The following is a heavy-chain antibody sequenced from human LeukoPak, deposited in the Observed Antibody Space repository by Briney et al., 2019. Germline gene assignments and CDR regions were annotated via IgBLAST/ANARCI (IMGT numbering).Heavy chain of an antibody. Sequence: PGASVKVSCKASGGTFSSYAISWVRQAPGQGLEWMGWISAYNGNTNYAQKLQGRVTMTTDTFTSTAYMELRSLRSDDTAVYYCARDRSVQLLNQYYYYGMDVWGQGTTVTVSS. CDR2: ISAYNGNT. CDR3: ARDRSVQLLNQYYYYGMDV. CDR1: GGTFSSYA. V-gene: IGHV1-18*01. J-gene: IGHJ6*02. D-gene: IGHD2-2*01.